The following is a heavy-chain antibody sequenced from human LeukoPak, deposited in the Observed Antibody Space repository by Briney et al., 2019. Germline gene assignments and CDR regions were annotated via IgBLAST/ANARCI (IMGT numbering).Heavy chain of an antibody. V-gene: IGHV3-7*01. D-gene: IGHD3-10*01. CDR2: IKQDGSEK. Sequence: PGGSLRPSCAASGFTSSSYWMSWVRQAPGKGLEWVANIKQDGSEKYYVDSVKGRFTISRDNAKNSLYLQMNSLRAEDTAVYYCASESYDYWGQGTLVTISS. CDR1: GFTSSSYW. J-gene: IGHJ4*02. CDR3: ASESYDY.